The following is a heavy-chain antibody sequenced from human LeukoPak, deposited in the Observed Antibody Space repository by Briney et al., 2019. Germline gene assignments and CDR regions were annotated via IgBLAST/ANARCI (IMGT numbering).Heavy chain of an antibody. Sequence: GEPLKISCQGSGYTFNNYWLGWVRQMPGKGPELMGLIYPGDSDTRYRPPFQGQVTISVDTSMSSAYLQWSSLKASDTAMYFCARQVHTGYFDFWGRGTLVTVSS. CDR1: GYTFNNYW. CDR3: ARQVHTGYFDF. D-gene: IGHD2-21*01. J-gene: IGHJ2*01. V-gene: IGHV5-51*01. CDR2: IYPGDSDT.